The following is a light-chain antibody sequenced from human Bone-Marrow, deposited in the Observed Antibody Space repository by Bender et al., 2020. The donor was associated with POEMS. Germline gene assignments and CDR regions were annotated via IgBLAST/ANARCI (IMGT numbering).Light chain of an antibody. J-gene: IGLJ3*02. Sequence: QSVLTQPPSASGTPGQRVTISCSGSSSKFGSYPVNWYQQLPGAAPKLVIFNNSQRPSGVPDRFSGSNSGTSASLAISGLLSDDEADFCCATWDDSLNGCVFGGGTKLTVL. CDR3: ATWDDSLNGCV. CDR2: NNS. CDR1: SSKFGSYP. V-gene: IGLV1-44*01.